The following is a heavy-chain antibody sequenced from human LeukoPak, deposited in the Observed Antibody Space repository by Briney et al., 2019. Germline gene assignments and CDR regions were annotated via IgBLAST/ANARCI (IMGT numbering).Heavy chain of an antibody. Sequence: GGSLRLSCAASGFTFSSYGMHWVRQAPGKGLEWVAFIRYDGISKYYADSVKGRFTISRDNSKNTLYLQMNSLRAEDTAVYYCASGSYGSGFYYFYYMDVWGKGTTVTVSS. CDR1: GFTFSSYG. CDR3: ASGSYGSGFYYFYYMDV. D-gene: IGHD3-10*01. V-gene: IGHV3-30*02. J-gene: IGHJ6*03. CDR2: IRYDGISK.